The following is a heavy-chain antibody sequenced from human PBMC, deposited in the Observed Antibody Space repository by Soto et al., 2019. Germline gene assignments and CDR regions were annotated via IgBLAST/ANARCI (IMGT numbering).Heavy chain of an antibody. CDR2: INPNSGGT. CDR3: ASTFYGAAPPGEYYYYGMDV. Sequence: GASVKVSCKASGYTFTGYYMHWVRQAPGQGLEWMGWINPNSGGTNYAQKFQGWVTMTRDTSISTAYMELSRLRSDDTAVYYCASTFYGAAPPGEYYYYGMDVWGQGTTVTVSS. J-gene: IGHJ6*02. CDR1: GYTFTGYY. D-gene: IGHD6-6*01. V-gene: IGHV1-2*04.